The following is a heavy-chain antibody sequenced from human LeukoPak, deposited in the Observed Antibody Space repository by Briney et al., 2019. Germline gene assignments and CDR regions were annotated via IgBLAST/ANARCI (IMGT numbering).Heavy chain of an antibody. V-gene: IGHV1-69*13. CDR1: GGTFSSYA. Sequence: SVKVSCKASGGTFSSYAISWVRQAPGQGLEWMGGIIPIFGTANYARKFQGRVTITADESTSTAYMELSSLRSEDTAVYYCARERYCSSTSCYRPQQNYYYYYMDVWGKGTTVTVSS. D-gene: IGHD2-2*01. CDR2: IIPIFGTA. J-gene: IGHJ6*03. CDR3: ARERYCSSTSCYRPQQNYYYYYMDV.